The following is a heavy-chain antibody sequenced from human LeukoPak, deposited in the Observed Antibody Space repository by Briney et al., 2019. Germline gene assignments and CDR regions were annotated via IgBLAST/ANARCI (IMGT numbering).Heavy chain of an antibody. Sequence: GGSLRLSCAASGFTFSSYSMNWDRQAPGKGLEWVASISSSSSYIYYPALVKCRFTISRDNAKNSLYLQMNSLRAEETAVYYCARDVAGRGSGYWGQGTLVTVSS. CDR1: GFTFSSYS. CDR2: ISSSSSYI. D-gene: IGHD2-21*01. CDR3: ARDVAGRGSGY. J-gene: IGHJ4*02. V-gene: IGHV3-21*01.